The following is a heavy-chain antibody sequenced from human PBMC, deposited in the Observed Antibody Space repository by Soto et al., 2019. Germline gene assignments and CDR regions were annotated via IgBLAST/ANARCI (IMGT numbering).Heavy chain of an antibody. J-gene: IGHJ5*01. D-gene: IGHD3-22*01. CDR2: INHSGRV. CDR3: STRAHDTNGYYRFDP. Sequence: PSETLSLTCAVYGGSFSGHSWTWFRQSPGKGLEWIGDINHSGRVNYSPSLKSRVTISLDTSKNQFSLTLSAVTAADTAMYYCSTRAHDTNGYYRFDPWGQGTLVTASS. CDR1: GGSFSGHS. V-gene: IGHV4-34*01.